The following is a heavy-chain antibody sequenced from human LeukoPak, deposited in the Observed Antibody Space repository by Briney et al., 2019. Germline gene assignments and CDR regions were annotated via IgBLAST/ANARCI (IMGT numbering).Heavy chain of an antibody. CDR3: ARDRLVEATRGSSWSYYGMDV. D-gene: IGHD1-26*01. CDR2: IYYSGST. Sequence: SETLSLTCTVSGGSISSYYWSWIRQPPGKGLEWIGYIYYSGSTNYNPSLKSRVTISVDTSKNQFSLKLSSVTAADTAVYYCARDRLVEATRGSSWSYYGMDVWGQGTTVTVSS. V-gene: IGHV4-59*01. CDR1: GGSISSYY. J-gene: IGHJ6*02.